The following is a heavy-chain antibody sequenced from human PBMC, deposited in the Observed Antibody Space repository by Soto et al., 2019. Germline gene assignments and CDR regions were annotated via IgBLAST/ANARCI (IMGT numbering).Heavy chain of an antibody. V-gene: IGHV5-51*01. CDR1: GYSFTTYW. D-gene: IGHD3-10*01. CDR3: ATGERYGSPLDY. J-gene: IGHJ4*02. Sequence: GESLKISCKGSGYSFTTYWIAWVRQMPGRGLEWMGVINPGDSETRYSPSFQGQVTISADKSIKTAYLQWSGLKASDSAMYYCATGERYGSPLDYWGQGALVTVSS. CDR2: INPGDSET.